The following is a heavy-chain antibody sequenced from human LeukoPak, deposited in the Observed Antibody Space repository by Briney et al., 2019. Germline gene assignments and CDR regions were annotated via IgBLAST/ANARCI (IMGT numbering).Heavy chain of an antibody. CDR1: GGTFSSYA. V-gene: IGHV1-69*13. CDR2: ISPIFGTA. CDR3: ALNYDSSGYYSDC. D-gene: IGHD3-22*01. J-gene: IGHJ4*02. Sequence: ASVKVSCKASGGTFSSYAISWVRQAPGQGLEWMGGISPIFGTANYAQKFQGRVTITADESTSTASMELSSLRSEDTAVYYCALNYDSSGYYSDCWGQGTLVTVSS.